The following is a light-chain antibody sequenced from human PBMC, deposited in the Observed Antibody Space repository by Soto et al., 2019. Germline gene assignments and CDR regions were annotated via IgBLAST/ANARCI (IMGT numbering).Light chain of an antibody. CDR2: DVT. V-gene: IGLV2-14*03. J-gene: IGLJ1*01. CDR3: NSYITNNAFV. Sequence: QSVLTQPAAVSGSPGQSITISCTGTSGDIDTYDFVSWYQVHPGKAPKLMIYDVTYRPSGVSDRFTGSRSDNAASLTISGLHPEDEAVSYCNSYITNNAFVSGPGTKVTVL. CDR1: SGDIDTYDF.